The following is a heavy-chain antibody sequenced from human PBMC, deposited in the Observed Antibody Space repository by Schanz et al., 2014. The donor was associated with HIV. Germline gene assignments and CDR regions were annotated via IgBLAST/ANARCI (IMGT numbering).Heavy chain of an antibody. CDR3: ALSSPSGYGGSWYFDL. CDR1: GFTFSSYG. J-gene: IGHJ2*01. D-gene: IGHD2-15*01. V-gene: IGHV3-33*05. CDR2: ISKDGSDK. Sequence: QVQLVESGGGVVQPGKSLRLSCVASGFTFSSYGMHWVRQAPGKGLEWVAAISKDGSDKYYTDSVKGRFTISRDNSKNTLYLQMNSLRAEDTAVYYCALSSPSGYGGSWYFDLWGRGTLVAVSS.